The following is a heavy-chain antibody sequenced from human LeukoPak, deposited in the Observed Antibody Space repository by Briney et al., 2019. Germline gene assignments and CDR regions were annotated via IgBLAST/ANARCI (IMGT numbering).Heavy chain of an antibody. Sequence: GGSLRLSCAASGFTFSSYGMHWVRQAPGKGLEWVAVIWYDGSNKYYADSVKGRFTISRDNSKNTLYLQMNSLRAEDTAVYYCARDQATASSSWYIDWFDPWGQGTTVTVSS. CDR3: ARDQATASSSWYIDWFDP. CDR1: GFTFSSYG. CDR2: IWYDGSNK. J-gene: IGHJ5*01. D-gene: IGHD6-13*01. V-gene: IGHV3-33*01.